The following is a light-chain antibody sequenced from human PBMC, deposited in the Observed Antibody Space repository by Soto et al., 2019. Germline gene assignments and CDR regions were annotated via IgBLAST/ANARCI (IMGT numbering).Light chain of an antibody. J-gene: IGKJ5*01. V-gene: IGKV3D-15*01. CDR1: QSVRSN. CDR3: QQYGTSEII. Sequence: EIEMTQSPATLSVSPGERATLSCRASQSVRSNLAWYQQRPGEAPRLLIYGTSTRATGIPARFSGSGSGTDFSLTIIRLETEDFAVFYCQQYGTSEIIFGQGTRLEIK. CDR2: GTS.